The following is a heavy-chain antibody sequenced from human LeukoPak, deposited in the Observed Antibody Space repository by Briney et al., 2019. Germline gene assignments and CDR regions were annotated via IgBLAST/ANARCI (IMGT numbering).Heavy chain of an antibody. CDR3: AHSRDGYNYYDY. J-gene: IGHJ4*02. V-gene: IGHV2-70*12. CDR1: GFSLSTSGMC. D-gene: IGHD5-24*01. CDR2: IDWDDDK. Sequence: SGPTLVKPTQTLILTCTFSGFSLSTSGMCVSWVRQPPGKALEWLALIDWDDDKYYSTSLKTRLTISKDSSKNQVVLTMTNMDPEDTATYYCAHSRDGYNYYDYWGQGTLVTVSS.